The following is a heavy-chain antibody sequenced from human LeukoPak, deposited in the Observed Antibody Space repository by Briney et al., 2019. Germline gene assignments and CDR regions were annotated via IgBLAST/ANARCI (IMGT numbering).Heavy chain of an antibody. CDR1: GFTFSSYG. Sequence: GRSLRLSCAASGFTFSSYGMHWVRQAPGKGLEWVAIISYDGSNKYYADSVKGRFTISRDNSKNTLYLRMNSLRAEDTAVYYCAKEFQGIAVAGDFDYWGQGTLVTVSS. D-gene: IGHD6-19*01. J-gene: IGHJ4*02. CDR3: AKEFQGIAVAGDFDY. CDR2: ISYDGSNK. V-gene: IGHV3-30*18.